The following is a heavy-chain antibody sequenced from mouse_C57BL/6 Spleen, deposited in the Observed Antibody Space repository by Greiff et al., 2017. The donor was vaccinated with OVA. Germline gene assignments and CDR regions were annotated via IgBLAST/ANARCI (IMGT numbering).Heavy chain of an antibody. CDR3: ARGSGGYYMDY. J-gene: IGHJ4*01. CDR2: ISSGSSTI. D-gene: IGHD2-3*01. CDR1: GFTFSDYG. V-gene: IGHV5-17*01. Sequence: EVQGVESGGGLVKPGGSLKLSCAASGFTFSDYGMHWVRQAPEKGLEWVAYISSGSSTIYYADSVKGRFTISRDNAKNTLFLQMTSLRSEDTAMYYCARGSGGYYMDYWGQGTSVTVSS.